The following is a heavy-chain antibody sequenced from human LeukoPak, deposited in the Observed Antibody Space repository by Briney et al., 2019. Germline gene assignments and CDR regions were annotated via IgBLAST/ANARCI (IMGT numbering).Heavy chain of an antibody. D-gene: IGHD3-3*01. J-gene: IGHJ6*02. Sequence: ASVKVSCKASGYTFTSYDINWVRQATGQGLEWMGWMNPNSGNTGYAQKFQGRVTMTRNTSISTAYMELSSLRSEDTAVYYCARGKEGYYDFRSGYYYYYGMDVWGQGTTVTVSS. V-gene: IGHV1-8*01. CDR1: GYTFTSYD. CDR3: ARGKEGYYDFRSGYYYYYGMDV. CDR2: MNPNSGNT.